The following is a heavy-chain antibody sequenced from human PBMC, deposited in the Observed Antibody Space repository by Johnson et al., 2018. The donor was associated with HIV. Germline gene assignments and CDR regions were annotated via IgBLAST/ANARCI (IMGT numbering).Heavy chain of an antibody. V-gene: IGHV3-53*01. Sequence: VQLVESGGGLIQPGGSLRLSCAASGFTVSSNYMTWVRQAPGKGLEWVSLLYSGGSTYYADSVKGRFTISRDNSKNTLYLQMNSLRAEDTAVYYCARSPSIDDAFDIWGQGTMVTVSS. CDR2: LYSGGST. D-gene: IGHD2/OR15-2a*01. J-gene: IGHJ3*02. CDR1: GFTVSSNY. CDR3: ARSPSIDDAFDI.